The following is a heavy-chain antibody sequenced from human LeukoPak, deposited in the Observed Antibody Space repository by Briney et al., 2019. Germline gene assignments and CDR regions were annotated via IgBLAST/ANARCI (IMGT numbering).Heavy chain of an antibody. D-gene: IGHD6-19*01. J-gene: IGHJ4*02. CDR1: GGTFSSYA. CDR2: IIPIFGIA. Sequence: GASVKVSCKASGGTFSSYAISWVRQAPGQGLEWMGRIIPIFGIANYAQKFQGRVTITADKSTSTAYMELSSLRAEDTAVYYCVKDMGIAVAGFDYWGQGTLVTVSS. V-gene: IGHV1-69*04. CDR3: VKDMGIAVAGFDY.